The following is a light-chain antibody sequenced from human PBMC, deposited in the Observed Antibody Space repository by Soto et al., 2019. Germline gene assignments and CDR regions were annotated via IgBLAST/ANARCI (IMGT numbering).Light chain of an antibody. V-gene: IGKV1-5*03. CDR2: KAS. CDR3: QQYNSLWT. CDR1: QSINTW. Sequence: DIQMTQSPSTLSASVGDRVTITCRASQSINTWFAWYQQKPGKAPKLLILKASSLESGVPSRFSGSGSGTEFTLTISSLQPDDFATYYCQQYNSLWTFGQGTKVDI. J-gene: IGKJ1*01.